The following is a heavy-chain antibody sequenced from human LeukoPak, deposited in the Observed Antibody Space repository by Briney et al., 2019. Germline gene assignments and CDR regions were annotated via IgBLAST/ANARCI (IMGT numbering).Heavy chain of an antibody. D-gene: IGHD3-16*02. CDR1: GFTFSSYA. V-gene: IGHV3-30*04. J-gene: IGHJ4*02. CDR2: ISYDGSNK. Sequence: GGSLRLSCAASGFTFSSYAMHWVRQAPGKGLEWVAVISYDGSNKYYADYVKGRFTIPRDNSKNTLYLQMNSLRAEDTAVYYCARENDYVWGSYRYTAFDYWGQGTLVTVSS. CDR3: ARENDYVWGSYRYTAFDY.